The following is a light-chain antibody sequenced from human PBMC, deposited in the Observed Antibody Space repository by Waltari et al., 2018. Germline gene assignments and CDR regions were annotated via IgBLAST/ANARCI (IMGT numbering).Light chain of an antibody. CDR1: QSGTSTS. J-gene: IGKJ4*01. V-gene: IGKV3-20*01. CDR2: GTS. CDR3: QHYEREVVT. Sequence: ELVLTRSPGTLSLSPGERSTRSCRASQSGTSTSLAWYQQKLGQAPRLLIYGTSSRATGIPDRFSGSGSGTDFTLTISRLEPEDFAVYYCQHYEREVVTFGGGTKVEI.